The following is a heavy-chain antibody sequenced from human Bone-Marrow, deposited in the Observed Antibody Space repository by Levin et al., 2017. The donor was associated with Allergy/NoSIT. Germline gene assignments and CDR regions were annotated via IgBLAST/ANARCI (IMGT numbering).Heavy chain of an antibody. V-gene: IGHV3-30*04. CDR1: GFYLSDHA. Sequence: HPGGSLRLSCTTSGFYLSDHAMHWVRQAPGKGLEWVAVTSYGGNNEYYTDSVKGRFTVSRDKSSNTVYLEMNSLRPEDTAVYYCARSRQYCSGGSCYSTNYYDYGMDVWGQGTSVTVSS. J-gene: IGHJ6*02. CDR2: TSYGGNNE. CDR3: ARSRQYCSGGSCYSTNYYDYGMDV. D-gene: IGHD2-15*01.